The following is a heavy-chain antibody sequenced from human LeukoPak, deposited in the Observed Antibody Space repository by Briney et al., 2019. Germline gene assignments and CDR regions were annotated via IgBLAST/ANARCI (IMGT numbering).Heavy chain of an antibody. CDR2: IDTTGST. CDR3: ARENTGSYREFDY. Sequence: PSETLSLTCTVSGSSIGTYSWSWIQQPPGKGLEWVGYIDTTGSTHYNPSLKSRVTMSVDSSNNQFSLKLSSVTAADTAVFYCARENTGSYREFDYWGQGTLVTVSS. J-gene: IGHJ4*02. D-gene: IGHD1-26*01. V-gene: IGHV4-4*09. CDR1: GSSIGTYS.